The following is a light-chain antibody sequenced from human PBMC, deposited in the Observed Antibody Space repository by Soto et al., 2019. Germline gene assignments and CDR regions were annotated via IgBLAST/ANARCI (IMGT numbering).Light chain of an antibody. CDR1: QSVFSK. V-gene: IGKV3-15*01. CDR2: DAS. CDR3: MQYNKWPLRT. Sequence: EMVMTQSPGTLSVSPGERVTLSCRASQSVFSKLAWYQQKPGQAPTLLIFDASARAPGTPARFSGSGSGTEFTLTINSLQSEDFGVYCCMQYNKWPLRTFGQGTKVEIK. J-gene: IGKJ1*01.